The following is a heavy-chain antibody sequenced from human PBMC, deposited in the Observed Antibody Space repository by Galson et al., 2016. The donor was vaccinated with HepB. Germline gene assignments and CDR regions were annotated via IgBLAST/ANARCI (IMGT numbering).Heavy chain of an antibody. Sequence: SETLSLTCGVSGASITSTSWWRSVRQPPGKGLEWIGETYHSGSTNYDPSLTSRVTISADKSNNQPSLKLTSVTAADTAVYYCLKNGYYCLDHWGQGALVTVSS. CDR1: GASITSTSW. J-gene: IGHJ4*02. CDR3: LKNGYYCLDH. D-gene: IGHD3-3*01. CDR2: TYHSGST. V-gene: IGHV4-4*02.